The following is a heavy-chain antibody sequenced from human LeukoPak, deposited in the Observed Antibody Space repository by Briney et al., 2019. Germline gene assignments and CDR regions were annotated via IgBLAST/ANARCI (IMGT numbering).Heavy chain of an antibody. V-gene: IGHV1-8*01. CDR2: MNPNSGNT. Sequence: GASVKVSCKASGYTFTSYDINWVRQATGQGLEWMGWMNPNSGNTGYAQKFQGRVTMTRDTSTTTVYMELSSLRSEDTAVYYCARVRRGIAVADYWGQGTLVTVSS. CDR1: GYTFTSYD. J-gene: IGHJ4*02. D-gene: IGHD6-19*01. CDR3: ARVRRGIAVADY.